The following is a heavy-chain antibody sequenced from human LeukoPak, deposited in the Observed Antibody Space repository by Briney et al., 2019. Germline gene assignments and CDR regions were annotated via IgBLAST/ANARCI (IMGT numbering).Heavy chain of an antibody. D-gene: IGHD1-26*01. CDR2: MNPDSGNT. V-gene: IGHV1-8*01. CDR3: ARNGWGYYGMDV. Sequence: GASVKVSCKASGYIFTSYDINWVRQATGQGLEWMGWMNPDSGNTGYAQKFQGRVTMTRNTSISTAYMELSSLRFEDTAVYYCARNGWGYYGMDVWGQGTTVTVS. J-gene: IGHJ6*02. CDR1: GYIFTSYD.